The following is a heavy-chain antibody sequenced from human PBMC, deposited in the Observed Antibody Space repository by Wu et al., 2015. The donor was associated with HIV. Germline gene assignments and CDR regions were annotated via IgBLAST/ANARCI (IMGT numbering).Heavy chain of an antibody. V-gene: IGHV1-8*01. CDR2: INPHSGNT. CDR1: GYTFTSYD. D-gene: IGHD2-15*01. J-gene: IGHJ5*02. CDR3: ARGGYCSGGSCFIRFDP. Sequence: QVQLVQSGAEVGKPGASVKVPCKASGYTFTSYDINWVRQATGQGLEWMGWINPHSGNTAYAQKFQGRVTMTRNNSITTVYMELSSLRPEDTAVYYCARGGYCSGGSCFIRFDPWGQGTLVTVSS.